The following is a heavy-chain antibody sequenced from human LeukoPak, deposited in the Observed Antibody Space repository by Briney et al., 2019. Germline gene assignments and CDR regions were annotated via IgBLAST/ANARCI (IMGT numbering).Heavy chain of an antibody. CDR3: ARHPNSNWDY. D-gene: IGHD6-13*01. J-gene: IGHJ4*02. CDR1: GFTFRNYW. CDR2: INEGGNEK. V-gene: IGHV3-7*03. Sequence: GGSLRLSCAASGFTFRNYWMSWVRQVPGEGLEWVVNINEGGNEKNYVDSVKGRFTASRDNAQNSLYLQMNSLRVEDTAVYYCARHPNSNWDYWGQGTLVTVSS.